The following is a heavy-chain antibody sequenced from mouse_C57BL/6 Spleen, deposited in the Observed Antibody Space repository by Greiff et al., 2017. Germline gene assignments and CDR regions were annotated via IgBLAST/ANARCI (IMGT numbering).Heavy chain of an antibody. D-gene: IGHD1-1*01. Sequence: VQLQQSGAELVRPGASVTLSCKASGYTFTDYEMHWVKQTPVHGLEWIGAIDPETGGTAYNQKFKGKAILTADKSSSTAYMELRSLTSEDSAVYYCTRNRLRTGYFDVWGTGTTVTVSS. V-gene: IGHV1-15*01. J-gene: IGHJ1*03. CDR3: TRNRLRTGYFDV. CDR1: GYTFTDYE. CDR2: IDPETGGT.